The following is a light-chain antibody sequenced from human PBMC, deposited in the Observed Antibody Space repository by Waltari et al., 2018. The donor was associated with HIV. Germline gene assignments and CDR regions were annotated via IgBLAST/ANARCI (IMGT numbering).Light chain of an antibody. Sequence: DIQMTQSPSSLSASVGDRDTITCRASHVITNDLAWYQQKPGKAPERLIYATSILQGGVPSRFSGSGSGTDFTLTISRLQPEDSAIYYCLQYNNYPQTFGRGTKVEI. J-gene: IGKJ4*02. CDR3: LQYNNYPQT. V-gene: IGKV1-17*01. CDR2: ATS. CDR1: HVITND.